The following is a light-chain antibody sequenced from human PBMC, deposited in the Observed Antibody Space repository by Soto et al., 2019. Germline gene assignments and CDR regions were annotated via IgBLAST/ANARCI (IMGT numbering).Light chain of an antibody. Sequence: EIVLTPSQGTLSFSPVDRANLSCSSSQSVSSSYLAWYQQKPGQAPRLLIYGASSRATGIPDRFSGSGPGTDFTLTISGLEPEDSAVYYCQKYGNSRGTFGQGTKVDIK. CDR3: QKYGNSRGT. CDR2: GAS. V-gene: IGKV3-20*01. CDR1: QSVSSSY. J-gene: IGKJ1*01.